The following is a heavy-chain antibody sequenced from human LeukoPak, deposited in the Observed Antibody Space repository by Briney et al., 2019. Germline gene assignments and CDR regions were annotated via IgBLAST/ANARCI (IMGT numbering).Heavy chain of an antibody. CDR2: IYYSGST. Sequence: SETLSLTCTVSGGSISSSSYYWSWIRQPPGKGLEWIGYIYYSGSTNYNPSLKSRVTISVDTSKNQFSLKLSSVTAADTAVYYCARVPTERLTGKFRNAFDIWGQGTMVTVSS. J-gene: IGHJ3*02. V-gene: IGHV4-61*01. CDR3: ARVPTERLTGKFRNAFDI. D-gene: IGHD7-27*01. CDR1: GGSISSSSYY.